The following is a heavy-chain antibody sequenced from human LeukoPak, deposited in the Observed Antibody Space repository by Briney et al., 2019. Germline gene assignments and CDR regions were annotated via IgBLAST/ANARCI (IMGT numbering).Heavy chain of an antibody. Sequence: GGSLRLSCAASGFTFSSYSMNWVRQAPGKGLEWVSYISSSSSTIYYADSVKGRFTISRDNAKNSLYLQMNSLRAEDTAVYYCARAPLSLWLGESQRELDYWGQGTLVTVST. J-gene: IGHJ4*02. V-gene: IGHV3-48*01. CDR1: GFTFSSYS. CDR3: ARAPLSLWLGESQRELDY. D-gene: IGHD3-10*01. CDR2: ISSSSSTI.